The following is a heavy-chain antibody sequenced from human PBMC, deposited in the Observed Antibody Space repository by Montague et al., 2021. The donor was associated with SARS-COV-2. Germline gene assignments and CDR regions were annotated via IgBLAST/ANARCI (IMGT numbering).Heavy chain of an antibody. CDR2: INHSGGT. CDR3: ASGQGEITMIVVVLTAAAHYFDY. CDR1: GGSLSGYD. V-gene: IGHV4-34*01. D-gene: IGHD3-22*01. Sequence: SETLSLTCAVYGGSLSGYDWSWIRQPPGKGLEWIGEINHSGGTKYNPSLKSRVSISVDTSKNQFSLKLNSVTAADTAVYYCASGQGEITMIVVVLTAAAHYFDYWGQGTLVTVSP. J-gene: IGHJ4*02.